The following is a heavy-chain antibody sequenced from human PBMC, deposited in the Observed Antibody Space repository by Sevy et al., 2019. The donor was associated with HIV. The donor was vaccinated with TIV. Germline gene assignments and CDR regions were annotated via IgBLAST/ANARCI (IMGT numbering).Heavy chain of an antibody. CDR3: ARDQHDYAGNVRTGWFDP. D-gene: IGHD4-17*01. Sequence: GGSLRLSCAASGFTFSSYTMHWVRQAPGKGLEWVANIIYDGSMKYYADSVNGRFTISRDNSKNTLYLQMNSLSAEDTAVYYCARDQHDYAGNVRTGWFDPWGQGILVTVSS. CDR1: GFTFSSYT. J-gene: IGHJ5*02. V-gene: IGHV3-30-3*01. CDR2: IIYDGSMK.